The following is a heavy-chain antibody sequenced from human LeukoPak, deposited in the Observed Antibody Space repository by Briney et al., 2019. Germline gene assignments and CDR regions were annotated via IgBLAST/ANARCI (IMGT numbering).Heavy chain of an antibody. CDR2: IYSGGRT. CDR3: ARDGGYYYDSSGPPLYYYYGMDV. Sequence: GGSLRLSCAASGFTVSSNYMSGVRQAPGKGLEWVSVIYSGGRTYYADSVKGRFTISRDNSKNTLYLQMNSLRAEDTAVYYCARDGGYYYDSSGPPLYYYYGMDVWGQGTTVTVSS. D-gene: IGHD3-22*01. J-gene: IGHJ6*02. V-gene: IGHV3-66*02. CDR1: GFTVSSNY.